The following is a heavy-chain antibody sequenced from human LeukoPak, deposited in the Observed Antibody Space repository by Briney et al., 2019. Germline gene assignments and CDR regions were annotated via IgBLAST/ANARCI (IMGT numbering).Heavy chain of an antibody. CDR1: GFTFNSYA. CDR2: INGGGSS. J-gene: IGHJ4*02. CDR3: AKGQGYNYGDSIDY. Sequence: GGSLRLSCAASGFTFNSYAMTWVRQAPGKGLEWVSVINGGGSSYYADSVKGRFTVSRDNSKNTLYLQMNSLRDEDTAVYYCAKGQGYNYGDSIDYWGQGTLVTVSS. V-gene: IGHV3-23*01. D-gene: IGHD5-18*01.